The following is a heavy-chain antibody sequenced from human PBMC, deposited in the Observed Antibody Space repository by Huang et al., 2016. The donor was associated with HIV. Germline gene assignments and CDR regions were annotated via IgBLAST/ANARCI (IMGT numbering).Heavy chain of an antibody. D-gene: IGHD3-3*01. CDR1: GGYFSHYY. V-gene: IGHV4-34*02. CDR2: IDSEGTT. CDR3: ARGHYDFSSGSSTGWYLDL. Sequence: QVQLEQWGAGLLKPLETLFLTCAVDGGYFSHYYWTWIRQLPEKGLEWIGEIDSEGTTKYRASLKRRLFISRDTKRNQFYLKFDSMTAADTAIYYCARGHYDFSSGSSTGWYLDLWGRGTLVTVS. J-gene: IGHJ2*01.